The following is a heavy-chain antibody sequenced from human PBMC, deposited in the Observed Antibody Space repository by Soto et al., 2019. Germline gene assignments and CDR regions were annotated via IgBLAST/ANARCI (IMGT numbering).Heavy chain of an antibody. J-gene: IGHJ5*02. CDR1: ENIFTGYY. CDR2: INPKSGGT. V-gene: IGHV1-2*02. D-gene: IGHD3-10*01. CDR3: AGVPLWFGELGWFDP. Sequence: ASVKVSCKASENIFTGYYIHWIRQAPGQGLEWMGWINPKSGGTSYAQNFQGRVTVTRDTSISTVYMELSRARSDDTAVYYCAGVPLWFGELGWFDPWGQGTLVTVSS.